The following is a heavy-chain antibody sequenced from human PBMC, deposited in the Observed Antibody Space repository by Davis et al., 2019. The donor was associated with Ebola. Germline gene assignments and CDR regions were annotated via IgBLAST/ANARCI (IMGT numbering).Heavy chain of an antibody. CDR3: ARVRYSSSWFDY. D-gene: IGHD6-13*01. CDR2: ISYDGSNK. J-gene: IGHJ4*02. CDR1: GFTFSSYA. Sequence: PGGSLRLSCAASGFTFSSYAMHWVRQAPGKGLEWVAVISYDGSNKYYADSVKGRFTISRDNSKNTLYLQMNSLRAEDTAVYYCARVRYSSSWFDYWGQGTLVTVSS. V-gene: IGHV3-30-3*01.